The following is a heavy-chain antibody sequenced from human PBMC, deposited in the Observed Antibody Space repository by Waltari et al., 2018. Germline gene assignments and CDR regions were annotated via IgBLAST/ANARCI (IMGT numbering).Heavy chain of an antibody. CDR2: ISWNENK. CDR1: GVSLNTIGVG. D-gene: IGHD3-16*02. V-gene: IGHV2-5*01. CDR3: VYRPPWLLIGVYYYYMDV. Sequence: QVTLKEPGPTLVKPKQTLTLTCTFSGVSLNTIGVGVGGTRKPPGKALEWIAFISWNENKRYSPSLNNRLSITRGASEGQLVLTMSNLDPVDTATYYCVYRPPWLLIGVYYYYMDVWGTGTAVTVSS. J-gene: IGHJ6*03.